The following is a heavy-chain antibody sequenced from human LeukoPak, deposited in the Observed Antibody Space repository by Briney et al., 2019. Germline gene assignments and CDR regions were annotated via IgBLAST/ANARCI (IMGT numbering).Heavy chain of an antibody. CDR2: IYYSGST. CDR3: ARSLVGATQNYFDY. J-gene: IGHJ4*02. V-gene: IGHV4-59*01. D-gene: IGHD1-26*01. Sequence: SETLSLTCTVSGGSISSYYWSWIRQPPGKGLEWIGYIYYSGSTNYNPSLKSRVTISVDTSKNQFSLKLSSVTAADTAVYYCARSLVGATQNYFDYWGQGTLVTVSS. CDR1: GGSISSYY.